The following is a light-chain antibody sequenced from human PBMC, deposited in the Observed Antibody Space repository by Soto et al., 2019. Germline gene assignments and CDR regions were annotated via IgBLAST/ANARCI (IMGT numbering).Light chain of an antibody. CDR1: GSDVGAYNL. J-gene: IGLJ1*01. Sequence: QSALTQPASASGSPGQSITISCAGTGSDVGAYNLVSWYQQHPGKAHKLIICEVNTRPSGISNRFSGSKSGDTASLTISGLQAEDEADYFCCSYAGTVAYVFGTGTKVTVL. CDR2: EVN. CDR3: CSYAGTVAYV. V-gene: IGLV2-23*02.